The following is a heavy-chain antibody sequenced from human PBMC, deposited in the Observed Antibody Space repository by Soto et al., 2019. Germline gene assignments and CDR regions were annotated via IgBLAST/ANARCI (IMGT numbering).Heavy chain of an antibody. CDR1: GGTISSGGYY. CDR3: AWIYSESPGGTLRY. V-gene: IGHV4-31*03. Sequence: QVQLQESGPGLVKPSQTLSLTCTVSGGTISSGGYYWSWIRQHPGKGLEWIGYIHYIGSTYYNPSLKSRVTVAVDTAKNPVSRKLSAVTAADMAVDYCAWIYSESPGGTLRYWGQGSLVNVSS. CDR2: IHYIGST. D-gene: IGHD1-26*01. J-gene: IGHJ4*02.